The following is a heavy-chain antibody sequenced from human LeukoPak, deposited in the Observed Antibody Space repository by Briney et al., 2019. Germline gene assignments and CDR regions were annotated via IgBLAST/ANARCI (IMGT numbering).Heavy chain of an antibody. CDR1: GGSISSSSYY. V-gene: IGHV4-39*07. CDR3: ARAVDYYDSSGYPRFYYYYYGMDV. J-gene: IGHJ6*02. D-gene: IGHD3-22*01. Sequence: PSETLSLTCTVSGGSISSSSYYWGWIRQRPGKGLEWIGSIYYSGSTYYNPSLKSRVTISVDTSKNQFSLKLSSVTAADTAVYYCARAVDYYDSSGYPRFYYYYYGMDVWGQGTTVTVSS. CDR2: IYYSGST.